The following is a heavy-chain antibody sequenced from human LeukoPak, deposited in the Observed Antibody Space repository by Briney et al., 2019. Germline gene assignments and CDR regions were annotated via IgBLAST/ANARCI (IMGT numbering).Heavy chain of an antibody. D-gene: IGHD2-15*01. Sequence: PGGSLRLSCAASGFTFDDYAMHWVRQAPGKGLEWVSGISWNSGSIGYADSVKGRFTISRDNAKNSLYLQMNSLRAEDTALYYCAKDTRRGAVVVAATGALDYWGQGTLVTVSS. CDR3: AKDTRRGAVVVAATGALDY. CDR2: ISWNSGSI. V-gene: IGHV3-9*01. CDR1: GFTFDDYA. J-gene: IGHJ4*02.